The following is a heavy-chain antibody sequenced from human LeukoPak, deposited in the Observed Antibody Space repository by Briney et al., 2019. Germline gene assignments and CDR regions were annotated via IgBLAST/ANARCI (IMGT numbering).Heavy chain of an antibody. CDR1: AGSISTYY. CDR2: VDYTGST. V-gene: IGHV4-59*08. CDR3: ARQGFTGAWSYWLDY. J-gene: IGHJ4*02. Sequence: NPSETLSLTCTVSAGSISTYYWSWIRQSPGKGLEWIGYVDYTGSTTYNPSVKSRVTISVDRSRNQFFLRLKSVTAADTAVYYCARQGFTGAWSYWLDYWGQGILVTVS. D-gene: IGHD6-19*01.